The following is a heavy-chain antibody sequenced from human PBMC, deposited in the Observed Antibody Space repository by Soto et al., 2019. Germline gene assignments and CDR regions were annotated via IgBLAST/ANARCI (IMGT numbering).Heavy chain of an antibody. CDR1: GGSVSSGSYY. V-gene: IGHV4-61*01. CDR3: ARGYDFWSGYVGYYYYGMDV. D-gene: IGHD3-3*01. Sequence: SETLSLTCTVSGGSVSSGSYYWSWIRQPPGKGLEWIGYIYYSGSTNYNPSLKSRVTISVDTSKNQFSLKLSSVTAADTAVYYCARGYDFWSGYVGYYYYGMDVWGQGTTVTVS. J-gene: IGHJ6*02. CDR2: IYYSGST.